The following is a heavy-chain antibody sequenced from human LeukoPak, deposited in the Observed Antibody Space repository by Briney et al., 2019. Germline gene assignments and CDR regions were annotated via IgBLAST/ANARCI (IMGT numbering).Heavy chain of an antibody. Sequence: GSLRLSCAASGFTFEDYTMHWVRQAPGKGLEWVSRINSDGSSTSYADSVKGRFTISRDNAKNTLYLQMNSLRAEDTAVYYCAREVVSGSYRLADYWGQGTLVTVSS. D-gene: IGHD1-26*01. CDR3: AREVVSGSYRLADY. J-gene: IGHJ4*02. V-gene: IGHV3-74*01. CDR2: INSDGSST. CDR1: GFTFEDYT.